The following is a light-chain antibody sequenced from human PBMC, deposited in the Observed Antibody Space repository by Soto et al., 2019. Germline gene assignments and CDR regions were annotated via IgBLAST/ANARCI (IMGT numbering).Light chain of an antibody. V-gene: IGLV2-8*01. J-gene: IGLJ3*02. CDR2: EVT. CDR1: SSDVGGYNY. Sequence: QSALTQPPSASGSPGQSVTSSCTGTSSDVGGYNYVSWYQQYPGRAPKLMIYEVTKRPSRVPDRFSGSKSANPASLTVSGLPAADEGYYYCSSYEASTHFFLVSGGGTMVTVL. CDR3: SSYEASTHFFLV.